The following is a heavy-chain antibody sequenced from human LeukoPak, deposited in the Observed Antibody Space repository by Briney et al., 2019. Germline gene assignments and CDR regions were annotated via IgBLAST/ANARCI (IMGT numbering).Heavy chain of an antibody. Sequence: PSETLSLTCTVSGYSISSGYYWGWIRQPPGKGLEWIGSVYHSGSTYYNPSLKSRVTISVDTSKNQFSLKLSSVTAADTAVYYCARDSPAYYYDSSGSWGQGTLVTVSS. CDR1: GYSISSGYY. J-gene: IGHJ4*02. CDR2: VYHSGST. V-gene: IGHV4-38-2*02. D-gene: IGHD3-22*01. CDR3: ARDSPAYYYDSSGS.